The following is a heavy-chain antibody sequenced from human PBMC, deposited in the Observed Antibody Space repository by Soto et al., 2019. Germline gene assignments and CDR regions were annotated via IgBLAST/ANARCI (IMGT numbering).Heavy chain of an antibody. V-gene: IGHV3-9*01. J-gene: IGHJ4*02. CDR2: ISWNSYSI. CDR1: GFTFENYG. Sequence: VQLVESGGGLVPPGRSLRLSCAASGFTFENYGLHWVRQAPGKGLEWVAGISWNSYSIGYADSVKGRFTISRDNAKNTLYLQMNSLRVEDTAIYYCARDLYHDILTGWPDYWGQGALVSVSS. CDR3: ARDLYHDILTGWPDY. D-gene: IGHD3-9*01.